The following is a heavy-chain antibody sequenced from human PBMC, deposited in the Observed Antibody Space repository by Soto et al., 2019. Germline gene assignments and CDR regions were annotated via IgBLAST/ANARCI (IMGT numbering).Heavy chain of an antibody. V-gene: IGHV4-34*01. CDR2: ISQSGNT. D-gene: IGHD5-12*01. CDR1: SGSVSGYY. CDR3: ARGRKFGYIGYDETDF. J-gene: IGHJ4*02. Sequence: SETLSLTCSIYSGSVSGYYWSWIRQPPGKGLEWIGEISQSGNTNYNPSVRGHVTILVDKSISTAYLQWSSLKASDTAMYYCARGRKFGYIGYDETDFWGQGTLVTVSS.